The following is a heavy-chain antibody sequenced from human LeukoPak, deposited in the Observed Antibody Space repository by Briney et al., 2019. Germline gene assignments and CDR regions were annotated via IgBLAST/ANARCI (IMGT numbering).Heavy chain of an antibody. V-gene: IGHV3-21*01. J-gene: IGHJ4*02. CDR1: GFTFSRHS. D-gene: IGHD1-26*01. Sequence: PGGSLRLSCAASGFTFSRHSINWVRQAPGKGLEWVSSISSSSSYIYYADSVKGRFTISRDNAKNSLYLQMNSLRAEDTAVYYCARDRGYSGSLKSGFDYWGQGTLVTVSS. CDR3: ARDRGYSGSLKSGFDY. CDR2: ISSSSSYI.